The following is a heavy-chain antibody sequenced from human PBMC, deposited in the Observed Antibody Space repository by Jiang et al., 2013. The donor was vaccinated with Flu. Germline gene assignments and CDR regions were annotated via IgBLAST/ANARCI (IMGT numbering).Heavy chain of an antibody. CDR1: GGSFSNYY. J-gene: IGHJ6*02. D-gene: IGHD5-18*01. CDR3: ARDGAAMVTPYGMDV. V-gene: IGHV4-59*01. CDR2: IYYSGSA. Sequence: LLKPSETLSLTCTISGGSFSNYYWSWIRQSPGKGLEWLGYIYYSGSAIYNPSLKSRVAISVDTSKNQFSLKLSSMTAADTAFYYCARDGAAMVTPYGMDVWGQGTTVTVSS.